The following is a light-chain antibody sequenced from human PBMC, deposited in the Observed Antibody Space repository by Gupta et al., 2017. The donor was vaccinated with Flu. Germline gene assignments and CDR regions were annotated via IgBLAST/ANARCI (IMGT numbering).Light chain of an antibody. CDR2: AVS. J-gene: IGKJ4*01. CDR3: HQMNGDII. V-gene: IGKV1-9*01. Sequence: ISSYLEWYQQKPGKAPSLMIYAVSIGHNGLPLRISGDGYEKDFTLTSSGRQYEDFANYYGHQMNGDIIFGGGTKVEMK. CDR1: ISSY.